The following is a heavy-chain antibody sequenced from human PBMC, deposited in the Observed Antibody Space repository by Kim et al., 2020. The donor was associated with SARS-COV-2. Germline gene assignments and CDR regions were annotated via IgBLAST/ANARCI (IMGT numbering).Heavy chain of an antibody. J-gene: IGHJ6*02. V-gene: IGHV3-9*01. Sequence: GRFTISRDNAKNPLYLQMNSLRAEDTALYYCAKAPGYSSSWYGYYYYGMDVWGQGTTVTVSS. CDR3: AKAPGYSSSWYGYYYYGMDV. D-gene: IGHD6-13*01.